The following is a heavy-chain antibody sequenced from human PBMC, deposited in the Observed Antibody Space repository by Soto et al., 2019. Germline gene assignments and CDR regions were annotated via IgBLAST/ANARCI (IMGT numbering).Heavy chain of an antibody. V-gene: IGHV4-4*02. CDR1: GGSISSGNW. CDR3: ARGVTAFWSGSYPPVHFNY. J-gene: IGHJ4*02. CDR2: IYHGGST. Sequence: SETLSLTWGVSGGSISSGNWWSWVRHSPGKGLEWIGEIYHGGSTNDNPSHKSRVTISVDKSKNQFSLKLSSVTAADTDVTYSARGVTAFWSGSYPPVHFNYWGQGTLVTVS. D-gene: IGHD3-3*01.